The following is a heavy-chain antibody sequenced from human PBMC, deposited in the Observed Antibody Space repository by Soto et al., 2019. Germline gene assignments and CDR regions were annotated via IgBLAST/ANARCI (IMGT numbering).Heavy chain of an antibody. CDR3: ARDSPKSSGIAY. CDR1: GGTFSSYA. V-gene: IGHV1-69*06. CDR2: IIPIFGTT. D-gene: IGHD3-10*01. J-gene: IGHJ4*02. Sequence: SVKVSCKASGGTFSSYAINWVRQAPGQGLEWMGGIIPIFGTTNYAQKFQGRVTITADKSTSTAYMELSSLRSEDTAVYYCARDSPKSSGIAYWGQGTLVTVS.